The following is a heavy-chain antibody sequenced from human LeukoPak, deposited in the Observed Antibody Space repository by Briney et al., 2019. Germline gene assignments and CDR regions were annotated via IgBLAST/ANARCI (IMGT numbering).Heavy chain of an antibody. J-gene: IGHJ3*02. CDR1: GGSISSSSSY. V-gene: IGHV4-39*01. CDR2: IYYSGST. CDR3: GRHSVLYIMIFGLGVNYACVI. Sequence: SETLPLTCTVSGGSISSSSSYWGWIRQPPWKGLDWIGSIYYSGSTYYNSSLKSRVTISVDTSKNQFSLKLSSVTAADTAVYDFGRHSVLYIMIFGLGVNYACVILGQGTMVTVSS. D-gene: IGHD3/OR15-3a*01.